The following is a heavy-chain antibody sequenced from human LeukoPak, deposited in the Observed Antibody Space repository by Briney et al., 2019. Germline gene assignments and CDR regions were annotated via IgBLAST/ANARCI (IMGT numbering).Heavy chain of an antibody. CDR2: IYYSGST. Sequence: SQTLSLTSTVSGGSISSGGYYWSWIRQHPGKGLEWIGYIYYSGSTYYNPSLKSRVTISVDTSKNQFSLKLSSVTAADTAVYYCARDLVIAARSFDYWGQGTLVTVSS. V-gene: IGHV4-31*03. CDR3: ARDLVIAARSFDY. J-gene: IGHJ4*02. D-gene: IGHD6-6*01. CDR1: GGSISSGGYY.